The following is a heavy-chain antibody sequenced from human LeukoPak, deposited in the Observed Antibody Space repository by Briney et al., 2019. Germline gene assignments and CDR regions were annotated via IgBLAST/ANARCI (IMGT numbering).Heavy chain of an antibody. CDR1: GGTLSSYA. Sequence: ASVKVSCKASGGTLSSYAISWVRQAPGQGLEWMGGIIPIFGTANYAQKFQGRVTITTDESTSTAYMELRSLRSDDTAVYYCARLRGSYFDSWGQGTLVTVSS. J-gene: IGHJ4*02. CDR2: IIPIFGTA. V-gene: IGHV1-69*05. CDR3: ARLRGSYFDS. D-gene: IGHD1-26*01.